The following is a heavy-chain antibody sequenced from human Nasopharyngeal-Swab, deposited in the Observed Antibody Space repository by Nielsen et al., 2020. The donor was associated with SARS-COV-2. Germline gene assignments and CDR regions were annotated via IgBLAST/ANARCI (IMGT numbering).Heavy chain of an antibody. J-gene: IGHJ6*02. CDR3: ARSLEYSSSSLTYYYDGMDV. Sequence: SETLSLTCTVSGYSISSGYYWGWIRQPPGKGLEWIGSIYHSGSTYYNPSLKSRVTISVDTSKNQFSLKLSSVTAADTAVYYCARSLEYSSSSLTYYYDGMDVWGQGTTVTVSS. CDR1: GYSISSGYY. D-gene: IGHD6-6*01. V-gene: IGHV4-38-2*02. CDR2: IYHSGST.